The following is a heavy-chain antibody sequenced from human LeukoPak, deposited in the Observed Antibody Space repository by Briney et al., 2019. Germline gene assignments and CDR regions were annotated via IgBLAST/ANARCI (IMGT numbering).Heavy chain of an antibody. CDR3: ATGYGDFRVEGRYFYS. V-gene: IGHV4-59*01. CDR1: GGSISSYY. D-gene: IGHD4-17*01. CDR2: IYYSGST. Sequence: PSETLSLTCTVSGGSISSYYWTWIRQPPGKGLEWIGYIYYSGSTNYSPSLKSRVTISIDTSKKHFFLKLKSVTAADTAVYYCATGYGDFRVEGRYFYSWGQGTLVTVSS. J-gene: IGHJ4*02.